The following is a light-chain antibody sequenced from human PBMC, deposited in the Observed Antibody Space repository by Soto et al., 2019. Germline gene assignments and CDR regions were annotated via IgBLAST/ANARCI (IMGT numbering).Light chain of an antibody. J-gene: IGKJ5*01. CDR2: DAS. CDR3: QQYNNRPPIT. Sequence: EIVLTQSPDSLSLSPGERATLSCSASQSVGSYLGWYQQKPGQAPRLLIYDASNRATGIPARFSGSGFGPDFPLTISSLQSEDFAVYYCQQYNNRPPITFGQGTRLDIK. V-gene: IGKV3-11*01. CDR1: QSVGSY.